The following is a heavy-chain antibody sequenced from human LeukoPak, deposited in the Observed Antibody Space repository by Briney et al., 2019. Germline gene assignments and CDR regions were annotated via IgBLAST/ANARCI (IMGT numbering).Heavy chain of an antibody. CDR3: ARALNGYDY. J-gene: IGHJ4*02. Sequence: QPGGSLRLSCAASGFTFSSYAMSWVRQAPGKGLEWVSAISGSGGSTYYADSVKGRFTISRDNAKNSLYLQMNSLRAEDTAVYYCARALNGYDYWGQGTLVTVSS. V-gene: IGHV3-23*01. D-gene: IGHD5-24*01. CDR2: ISGSGGST. CDR1: GFTFSSYA.